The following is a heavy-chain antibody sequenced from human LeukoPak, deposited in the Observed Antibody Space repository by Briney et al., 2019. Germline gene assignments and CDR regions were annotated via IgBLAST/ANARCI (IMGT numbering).Heavy chain of an antibody. Sequence: GGSLRLSCAASGFTFSNYAMSWVRQAPGKGLEWVSAISGSDGRTYYADSVKGRFTIFRDNSKNTLYLQMGSLRAEDTAVYYCAKDPRPFDAFDIWGQGTMVTVSS. V-gene: IGHV3-23*01. CDR2: ISGSDGRT. CDR1: GFTFSNYA. J-gene: IGHJ3*02. CDR3: AKDPRPFDAFDI.